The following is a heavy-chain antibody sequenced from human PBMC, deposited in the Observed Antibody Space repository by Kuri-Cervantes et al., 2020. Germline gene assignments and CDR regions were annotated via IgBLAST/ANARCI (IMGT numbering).Heavy chain of an antibody. CDR1: GGSFRGYY. V-gene: IGHV4-34*01. Sequence: SQTLSLTCAVDGGSFRGYYGSWIRQPPGKGLEWIGEINPSGHTDYNPSLKSRVTISVDTSKNRFSLKLRSVTAADTAVYYCARGRGGRTIVVITRGYYYYYMDVWGKGTTVTVSS. D-gene: IGHD3-22*01. J-gene: IGHJ6*03. CDR3: ARGRGGRTIVVITRGYYYYYMDV. CDR2: INPSGHT.